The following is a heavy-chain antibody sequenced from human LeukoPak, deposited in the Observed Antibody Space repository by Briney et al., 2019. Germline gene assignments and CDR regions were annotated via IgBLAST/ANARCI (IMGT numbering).Heavy chain of an antibody. CDR2: ISAYNGNT. J-gene: IGHJ5*02. Sequence: ASVKVSCKASGYTFTSYSISWVRQAPGQGPEWMGWISAYNGNTNYVQKLQGRVTMTTDTSTSTAYMELRSLRSDDTAVYYCARVTILVATGTDWFDPWGQGTLVTVSS. D-gene: IGHD2-8*02. CDR3: ARVTILVATGTDWFDP. V-gene: IGHV1-18*01. CDR1: GYTFTSYS.